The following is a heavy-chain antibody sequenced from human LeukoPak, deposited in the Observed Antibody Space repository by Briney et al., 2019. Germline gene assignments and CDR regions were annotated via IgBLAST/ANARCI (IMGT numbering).Heavy chain of an antibody. CDR3: TKPNGDYYDSSGSPDAFDI. CDR2: ISWDGGST. D-gene: IGHD3-22*01. Sequence: GGSLRLSCAASGFTFDDYAMHWVRQAPGKGLEWVSLISWDGGSTYYADSVKGRFTISRDNSKNSLYLQMNSLRTEDTALYYCTKPNGDYYDSSGSPDAFDIWGQGTMVTVSS. V-gene: IGHV3-43*01. CDR1: GFTFDDYA. J-gene: IGHJ3*02.